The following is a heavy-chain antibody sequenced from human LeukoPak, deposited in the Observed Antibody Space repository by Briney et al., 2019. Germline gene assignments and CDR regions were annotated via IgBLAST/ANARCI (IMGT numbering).Heavy chain of an antibody. CDR2: INIDVSIT. Sequence: GGSLRLSCAASGFTFSSYWMHWVRQAPGKGLVWVSRINIDVSITTYADSVKGRFTISRDNAKNTLYLHMNSLRADDTAVYYCARGGSCSGGNCKYTRKEIGYWGQGTLVTVSS. D-gene: IGHD2-15*01. CDR3: ARGGSCSGGNCKYTRKEIGY. CDR1: GFTFSSYW. J-gene: IGHJ4*02. V-gene: IGHV3-74*01.